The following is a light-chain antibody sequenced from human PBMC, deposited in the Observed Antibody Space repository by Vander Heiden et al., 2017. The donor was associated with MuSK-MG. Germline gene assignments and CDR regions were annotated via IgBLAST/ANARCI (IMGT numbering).Light chain of an antibody. J-gene: IGKJ1*01. Sequence: IVSTQSPDTRSLSPRERDTLSCRASQTVSINYLAWYQQTPGQAPRLLIYGASNRATGIPDRFSGSGSGTDFTLTISRLEPEDFAVYYCQQYGSSPKTFGQGTKVEIK. CDR3: QQYGSSPKT. V-gene: IGKV3-20*01. CDR1: QTVSINY. CDR2: GAS.